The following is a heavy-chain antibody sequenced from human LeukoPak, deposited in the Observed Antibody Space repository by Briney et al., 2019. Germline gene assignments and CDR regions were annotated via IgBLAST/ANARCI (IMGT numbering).Heavy chain of an antibody. CDR1: GGTFSSYT. Sequence: SVKVSCKASGGTFSSYTISWVRQAPGQGLEWMGRIIPILGIANYAQKFQGRVTITADKSTSTAYMELGSLRSDDTAVYYCARDPSVVVAATVVDYWGQGTLVTVSS. J-gene: IGHJ4*02. CDR3: ARDPSVVVAATVVDY. D-gene: IGHD2-15*01. CDR2: IIPILGIA. V-gene: IGHV1-69*04.